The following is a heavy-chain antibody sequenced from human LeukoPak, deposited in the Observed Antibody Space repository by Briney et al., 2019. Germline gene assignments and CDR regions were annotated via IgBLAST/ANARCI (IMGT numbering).Heavy chain of an antibody. CDR1: GGSISSSSYY. J-gene: IGHJ4*02. Sequence: ASETLSLTCTVSGGSISSSSYYWGWIRRPPGKGLEWIGSIYYSGSTYYNPSLKSRVTISVDTSKNQFSLKLSSVTAADTAVYYCARSGYNYGYKFDYWGQGTLVTVSS. D-gene: IGHD5-18*01. CDR2: IYYSGST. V-gene: IGHV4-39*01. CDR3: ARSGYNYGYKFDY.